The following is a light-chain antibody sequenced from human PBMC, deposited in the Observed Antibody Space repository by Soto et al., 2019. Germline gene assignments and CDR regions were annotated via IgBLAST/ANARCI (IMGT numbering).Light chain of an antibody. J-gene: IGKJ2*01. V-gene: IGKV3-20*01. Sequence: EIVLTQSPGTLSLSPGERAILSCRASQSVSSSYLAWFQQKPGQAPRLLIYGASSRATGIPDRFSGSGSGTDFTLTISRLEPEDSAVYYCQQYSTSPHTFGQGTKLEIK. CDR1: QSVSSSY. CDR2: GAS. CDR3: QQYSTSPHT.